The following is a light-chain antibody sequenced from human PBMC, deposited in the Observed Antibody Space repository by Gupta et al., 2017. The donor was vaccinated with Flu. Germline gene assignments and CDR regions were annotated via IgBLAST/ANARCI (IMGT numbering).Light chain of an antibody. V-gene: IGKV2D-29*01. CDR3: TQFVHLMYT. CDR1: RSRRQSDSNNY. J-gene: IGKJ2*01. CDR2: EGS. Sequence: VTPGKPPSNYCKASRSRRQSDSNNYLSWYRQKPGQPPQLLIYEGSNRASGVPDRFSGSGSGTDFTLKISRVEAEDVGVYYCTQFVHLMYTFGQGTKLEIK.